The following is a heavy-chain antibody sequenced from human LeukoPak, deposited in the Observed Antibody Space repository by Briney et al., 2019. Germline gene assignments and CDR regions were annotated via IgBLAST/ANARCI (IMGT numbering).Heavy chain of an antibody. CDR3: AAEGSSSSRDVDAFDI. D-gene: IGHD6-13*01. CDR2: IVVGSGNT. CDR1: GFTFTSSA. V-gene: IGHV1-58*02. J-gene: IGHJ3*02. Sequence: SVKVSCKASGFTFTSSAMQWVRQARGQRLEWIGWIVVGSGNTNYAQKFQERVTITRDMSTSTAYMELSSLRSEDTAVYYCAAEGSSSSRDVDAFDIWGQGTIVTVSS.